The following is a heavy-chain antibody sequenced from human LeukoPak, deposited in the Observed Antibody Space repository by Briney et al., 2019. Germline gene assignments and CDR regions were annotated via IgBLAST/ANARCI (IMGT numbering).Heavy chain of an antibody. CDR3: ARGAYSFDY. CDR2: IYSSGTT. J-gene: IGHJ4*02. CDR1: GGSITGSH. V-gene: IGHV4-4*07. Sequence: KSSETLSLICTVSGGSITGSHWSWLRQSAGKGLEWIGRIYSSGTTNYNPSLKSRVTMSLDTSKNQFSLRLSSMTAADTAVYYCARGAYSFDYWGQGTLVTVSS.